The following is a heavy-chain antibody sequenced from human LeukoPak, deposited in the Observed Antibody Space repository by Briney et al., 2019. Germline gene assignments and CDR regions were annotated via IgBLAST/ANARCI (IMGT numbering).Heavy chain of an antibody. V-gene: IGHV4-34*01. CDR1: GGSFSGYY. CDR3: ARGRRRGVYSGSYSRGLDFDY. Sequence: PSETLSLTCAVYGGSFSGYYWSRIRQPPGKGLEWIGEINHSGSTNYNPSLKSRVTISVDTSKNQFSLRLSSVTAADTAVYYCARGRRRGVYSGSYSRGLDFDYWGQGTLVTVSS. J-gene: IGHJ4*02. D-gene: IGHD1-26*01. CDR2: INHSGST.